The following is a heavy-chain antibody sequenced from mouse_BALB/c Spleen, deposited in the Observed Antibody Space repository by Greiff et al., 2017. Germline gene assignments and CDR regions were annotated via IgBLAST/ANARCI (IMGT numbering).Heavy chain of an antibody. CDR2: INPSNGGT. V-gene: IGHV1S81*02. CDR3: TRSSSGPYYAMDY. Sequence: LQQPGAELVKPGASVKLSCKASGYTFTSYYMYWVKQRPGQGLEWIGGINPSNGGTNFNEKFKSKATLTVDKSSSTAYMQLSSLTSEDSAVYYCTRSSSGPYYAMDYWGQGTSVTVSS. J-gene: IGHJ4*01. CDR1: GYTFTSYY. D-gene: IGHD3-1*01.